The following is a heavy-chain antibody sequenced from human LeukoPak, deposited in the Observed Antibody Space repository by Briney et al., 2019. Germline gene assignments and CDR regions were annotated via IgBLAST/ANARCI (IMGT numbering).Heavy chain of an antibody. CDR1: GGAISSSPYY. J-gene: IGHJ5*02. Sequence: SETLSLTCTVSGGAISSSPYYWGWIRQPPGKGLEWIGTIYYRGSTYSNPSLNSRVTISLDTSKNQFSLRLRSVTAADTALYYCARHYLSDGILSTFDPWGQGTLVTVSS. D-gene: IGHD2-2*01. V-gene: IGHV4-39*01. CDR3: ARHYLSDGILSTFDP. CDR2: IYYRGST.